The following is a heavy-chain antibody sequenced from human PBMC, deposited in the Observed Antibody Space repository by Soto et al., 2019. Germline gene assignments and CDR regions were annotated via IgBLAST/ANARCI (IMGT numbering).Heavy chain of an antibody. D-gene: IGHD6-19*01. CDR2: ISSSSSTI. V-gene: IGHV3-48*01. Sequence: GGSLRLSCAASGFTFSSYSMNWVRQAPGKGLEWVSYISSSSSTIYYADSVKGRFTISRDNAKNSLYLQMNSLRAEDTAVYYCARDSSGWDFDYWGQGTLVTVSS. CDR1: GFTFSSYS. J-gene: IGHJ4*02. CDR3: ARDSSGWDFDY.